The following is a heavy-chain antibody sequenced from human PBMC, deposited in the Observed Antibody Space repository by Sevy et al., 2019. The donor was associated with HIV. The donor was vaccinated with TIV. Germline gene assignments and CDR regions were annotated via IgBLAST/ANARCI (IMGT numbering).Heavy chain of an antibody. CDR2: TFYRSNWYN. D-gene: IGHD1-20*01. Sequence: KQSQTLSLTCAISGDSVSSNNAAWNWIRQSPWRGLEWLGRTFYRSNWYNDYAVSVKGRITINPDTSKNQLSLQLTSVTPEDTAVYYCARDGLTYGGLDVWGQGTTVTVSS. CDR1: GDSVSSNNAA. CDR3: ARDGLTYGGLDV. V-gene: IGHV6-1*01. J-gene: IGHJ6*01.